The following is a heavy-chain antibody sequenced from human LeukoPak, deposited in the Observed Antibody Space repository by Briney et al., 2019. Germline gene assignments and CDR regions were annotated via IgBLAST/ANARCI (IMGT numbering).Heavy chain of an antibody. J-gene: IGHJ6*03. CDR2: IIPIFGTP. V-gene: IGHV1-69*01. Sequence: SVKVSCKASGGTFSNFAFSWVRQAPGQGLEWMGGIIPIFGTPNYAQRFQGRVTITADQSTSTVYMELSSLRSEDTAVYYCARGEWELHYYHYYYMDVWGKGTTVTVSS. D-gene: IGHD1-26*01. CDR1: GGTFSNFA. CDR3: ARGEWELHYYHYYYMDV.